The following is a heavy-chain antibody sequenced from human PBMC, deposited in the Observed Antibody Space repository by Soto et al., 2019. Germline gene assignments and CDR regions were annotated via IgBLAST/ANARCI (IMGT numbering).Heavy chain of an antibody. CDR2: IIPIFGTA. Sequence: SVKGSCKASGGTFSSYAISWVRQAPGQGLEWMGGIIPIFGTANYAQKFQGRVTITADESTSTAYMELSSLRSEDTAVYYCARSGRASHLVLSYYYYYCMDALGQGITV. CDR1: GGTFSSYA. CDR3: ARSGRASHLVLSYYYYYCMDA. D-gene: IGHD6-13*01. V-gene: IGHV1-69*13. J-gene: IGHJ6*02.